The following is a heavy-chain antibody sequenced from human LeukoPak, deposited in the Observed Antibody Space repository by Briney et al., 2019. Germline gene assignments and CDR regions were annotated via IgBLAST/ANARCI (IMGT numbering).Heavy chain of an antibody. CDR1: GGSIGSNY. J-gene: IGHJ4*02. CDR2: IYYTGGT. CDR3: AKYGNSGWVIDN. Sequence: PSATLSLTCTVSGGSIGSNYWTWIRQPPGKGLEYIGYIYYTGGTNYNPSLKSRVTMSVDTSKNQFSLKLTSVTAADTAVYFCAKYGNSGWVIDNWGQGTLVTVSS. D-gene: IGHD6-19*01. V-gene: IGHV4-59*08.